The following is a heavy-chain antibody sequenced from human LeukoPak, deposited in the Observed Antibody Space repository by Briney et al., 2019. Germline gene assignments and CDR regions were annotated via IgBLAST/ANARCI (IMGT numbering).Heavy chain of an antibody. CDR3: AKLDWFDP. CDR1: GFTFSSHW. D-gene: IGHD3-3*02. V-gene: IGHV3-74*03. J-gene: IGHJ5*02. CDR2: SEGDDTTT. Sequence: PGGSLRLSCAASGFTFSSHWMHWVRQAPGKGLVWVSRSEGDDTTTTYADSVKGRFTVSRDNAKNTVYLQMNSLRVEDTAVYYCAKLDWFDPWGQGTLVTVSP.